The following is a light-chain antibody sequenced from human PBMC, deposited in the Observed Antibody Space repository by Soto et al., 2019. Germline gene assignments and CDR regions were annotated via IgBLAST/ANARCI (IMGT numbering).Light chain of an antibody. CDR2: GAS. J-gene: IGKJ1*01. Sequence: EIVMTQSPATLSVSPGERATLSCRASQSVSTNLAWYQQKPGQAPRLLIYGASTRATDIPARFSGSGSGTEFTPTISSLQSEDVAVYYCQQYNSWPPWAFGQGTKVEI. CDR3: QQYNSWPPWA. CDR1: QSVSTN. V-gene: IGKV3-15*01.